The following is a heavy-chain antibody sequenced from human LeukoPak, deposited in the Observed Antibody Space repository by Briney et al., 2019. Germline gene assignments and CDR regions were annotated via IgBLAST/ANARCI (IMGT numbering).Heavy chain of an antibody. CDR1: GGTFSSYA. CDR2: IIPIFGTA. V-gene: IGHV1-69*05. Sequence: ASVKVSCKASGGTFSSYAISWVRQAPGQGLEWMGGIIPIFGTANYAQKFQGRVTITTDESTSTAYMELSNLRSEDTAVCYCARDGGDGYNNDYFDYWGQGTLVTVSS. CDR3: ARDGGDGYNNDYFDY. J-gene: IGHJ4*02. D-gene: IGHD5-24*01.